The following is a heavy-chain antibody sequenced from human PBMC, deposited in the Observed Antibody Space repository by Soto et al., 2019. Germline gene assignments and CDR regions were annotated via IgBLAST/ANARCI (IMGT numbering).Heavy chain of an antibody. Sequence: SETLSLTCTVSGCSISSGGYYWSWIRQHPGKGLEWIGYIYYSGSTYYNPSLKSRVTISVDTSKNQFSLKLSSVTAADTAVYYCALSSSEYDFWSGYYEVRFDPWGQGTLVTVSS. CDR3: ALSSSEYDFWSGYYEVRFDP. J-gene: IGHJ5*02. CDR1: GCSISSGGYY. V-gene: IGHV4-31*03. D-gene: IGHD3-3*01. CDR2: IYYSGST.